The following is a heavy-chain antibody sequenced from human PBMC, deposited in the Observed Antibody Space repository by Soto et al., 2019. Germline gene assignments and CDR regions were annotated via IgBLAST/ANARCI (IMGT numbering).Heavy chain of an antibody. Sequence: GGSLRLSCAASGFIFSNYAMNWVRQAPGKGLEWVSVISVGGDYTSYANSVTGRFTISRDNSKNTLFLQMNSLRAEDTALYYCAKRGPGNLGFNYFDSWGQGTLVTVSS. CDR2: ISVGGDYT. D-gene: IGHD1-7*01. J-gene: IGHJ4*02. CDR3: AKRGPGNLGFNYFDS. CDR1: GFIFSNYA. V-gene: IGHV3-23*01.